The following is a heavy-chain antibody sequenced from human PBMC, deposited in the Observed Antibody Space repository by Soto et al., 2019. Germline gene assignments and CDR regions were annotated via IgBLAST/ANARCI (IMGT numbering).Heavy chain of an antibody. V-gene: IGHV1-18*01. D-gene: IGHD2-2*02. CDR3: AREGRGKKAGYNGLVSLGY. CDR2: ISAYNGNT. CDR1: GYTFTSYG. Sequence: QVQLVQSGAEVKKPGASVRVSCKASGYTFTSYGITWVRQAPGQGLEWMGWISAYNGNTNYAQRLQGRVTMTTDKSTNTASLELSSLRSDDTAVYYCAREGRGKKAGYNGLVSLGYWGQGTLVTVSS. J-gene: IGHJ4*02.